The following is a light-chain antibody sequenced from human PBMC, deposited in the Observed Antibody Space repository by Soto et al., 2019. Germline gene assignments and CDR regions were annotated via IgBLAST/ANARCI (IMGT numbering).Light chain of an antibody. CDR3: QAWDSSTVV. V-gene: IGLV3-1*01. CDR1: KLGNKY. Sequence: SYELIQSPSVSVSPGQTASITCSGDKLGNKYACWYQQKPGQSPVLVIYQDNKRPSGIPERFSGSNSGNTATLTISGTQAMDEADYYCQAWDSSTVVFGGGTKLTVL. CDR2: QDN. J-gene: IGLJ2*01.